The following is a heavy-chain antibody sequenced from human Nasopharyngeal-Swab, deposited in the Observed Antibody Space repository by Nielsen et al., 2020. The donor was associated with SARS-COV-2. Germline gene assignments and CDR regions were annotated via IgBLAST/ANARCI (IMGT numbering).Heavy chain of an antibody. J-gene: IGHJ5*02. Sequence: SVKVSCKASGGTFSSYAISWVRRAPGQGLEWMGGIIPIFGTANYAQKFQGRVTITADESMSTAYMELSSLRSEDTAVYYCARDGSSWYRGWFDPWGRGTLVTVSS. D-gene: IGHD6-13*01. CDR3: ARDGSSWYRGWFDP. CDR1: GGTFSSYA. V-gene: IGHV1-69*13. CDR2: IIPIFGTA.